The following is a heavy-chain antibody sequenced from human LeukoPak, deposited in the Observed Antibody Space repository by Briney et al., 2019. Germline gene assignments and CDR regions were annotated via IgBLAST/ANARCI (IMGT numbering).Heavy chain of an antibody. V-gene: IGHV4-59*01. CDR3: ARRAAAVGTYYMDV. CDR2: IYYSGGT. J-gene: IGHJ6*03. D-gene: IGHD6-13*01. Sequence: PSETLSLTCTVSGGSINSYYWNWIRQPPGKGLEWIGYIYYSGGTNYNPPLKSRVTIAVDTSKNQFSLKLSSVTAADTAVYYCARRAAAVGTYYMDVWGRGTTVTASS. CDR1: GGSINSYY.